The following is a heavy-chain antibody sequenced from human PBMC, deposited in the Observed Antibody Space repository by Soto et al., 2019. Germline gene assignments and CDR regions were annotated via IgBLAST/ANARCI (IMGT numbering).Heavy chain of an antibody. J-gene: IGHJ6*02. Sequence: GGSLRLSCAASGFTFSNVWMNWVRQAPGKGLEWVGRIKSETYGGTTDYAAPVKGRFTIRREESKNTLYLQMNSLKTEDTAVYYCTTGQYSSSQNYYYYYGMDVWGQGTTVTVSS. CDR3: TTGQYSSSQNYYYYYGMDV. CDR1: GFTFSNVW. V-gene: IGHV3-15*07. CDR2: IKSETYGGTT. D-gene: IGHD6-13*01.